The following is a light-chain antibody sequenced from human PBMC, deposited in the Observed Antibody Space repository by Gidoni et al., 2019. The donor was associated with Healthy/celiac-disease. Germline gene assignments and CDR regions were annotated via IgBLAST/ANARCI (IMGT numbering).Light chain of an antibody. V-gene: IGLV1-36*01. CDR1: SSNHGNNA. CDR2: YDD. CDR3: AAWDDSLNGPV. J-gene: IGLJ2*01. Sequence: QSVLTQPPSVSEAPRQRVTISCSGSSSNHGNNAVNWYQQLPGKAPKLLIYYDDLLPPGVSDRFSGSKSGTSASLAISGLQSEDEADYYCAAWDDSLNGPVFGGGTKLTVL.